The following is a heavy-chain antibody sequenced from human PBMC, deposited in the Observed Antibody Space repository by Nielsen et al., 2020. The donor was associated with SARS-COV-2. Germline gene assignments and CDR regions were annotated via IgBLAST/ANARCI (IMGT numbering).Heavy chain of an antibody. Sequence: SETLSLTCTVSGYSISSGYYWGWIRQPPGKGLEWIGSIYHSGSTNYNPSLKSRVTISVDTSKNQFSLKLSSVTAADTAVYYCARVATSGSYLIWGQGTLVTVSS. CDR1: GYSISSGYY. CDR3: ARVATSGSYLI. J-gene: IGHJ4*02. CDR2: IYHSGST. D-gene: IGHD3-10*01. V-gene: IGHV4-38-2*02.